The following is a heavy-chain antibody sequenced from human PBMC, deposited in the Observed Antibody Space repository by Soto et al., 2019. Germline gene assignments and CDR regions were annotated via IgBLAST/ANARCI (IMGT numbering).Heavy chain of an antibody. V-gene: IGHV3-74*01. Sequence: EVQLVESGGGLVQPGGSLRLSCAASGFTFSSFWMHWVRQAPGEGLVWVSRINSDGSKTNYADSVKGRFTNSRDNAKNTQYQQMNCQRAEETAVYYFAREGVQAAKSCWGQGTLVTVSS. CDR1: GFTFSSFW. J-gene: IGHJ4*02. CDR2: INSDGSKT. CDR3: AREGVQAAKSC. D-gene: IGHD2-2*01.